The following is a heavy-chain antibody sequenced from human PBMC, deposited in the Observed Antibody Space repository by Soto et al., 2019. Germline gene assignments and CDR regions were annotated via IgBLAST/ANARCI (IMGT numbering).Heavy chain of an antibody. CDR3: ARGGGVGVAGSAAFDM. CDR1: GYPVTAYY. CDR2: INPATGAA. J-gene: IGHJ3*02. Sequence: QLHLVQSGAVVKKPGASVTVSCSASGYPVTAYYMHWVRQAPGRGLEWMGGINPATGAAKYTQTFQGRVTMTRDTSTSRDFMEPSGLTSEDTAFFFCARGGGVGVAGSAAFDMWGQGTVVTVSS. D-gene: IGHD3-3*01. V-gene: IGHV1-2*02.